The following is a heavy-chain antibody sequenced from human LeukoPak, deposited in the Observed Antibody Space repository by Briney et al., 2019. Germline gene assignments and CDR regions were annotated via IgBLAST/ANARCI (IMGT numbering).Heavy chain of an antibody. J-gene: IGHJ4*02. Sequence: GGSLRLSCAASGFTFSSYSVNWVRQAPGKGLEWVSSISSSSSYIYYADSVKGRFTISRDNAKNSLYLQMNSLRAEDTAVYYCARDGPYSSSVDYWGQGTLVTVSS. CDR1: GFTFSSYS. CDR2: ISSSSSYI. V-gene: IGHV3-21*01. D-gene: IGHD6-6*01. CDR3: ARDGPYSSSVDY.